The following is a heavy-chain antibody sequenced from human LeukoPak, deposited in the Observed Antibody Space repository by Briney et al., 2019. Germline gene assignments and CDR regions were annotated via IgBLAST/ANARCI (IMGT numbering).Heavy chain of an antibody. CDR2: INPNSGGT. CDR1: GYTFTGYY. Sequence: GASVKVSCKASGYTFTGYYMHWVRQAPGQGLEWMGWINPNSGGTNYAQKFQGRVTMTRDTSISTAYMELSRLRSDDTAVYYCARDFIKRGATRGPYFDYWGQGTLVTVSS. J-gene: IGHJ4*02. V-gene: IGHV1-2*02. CDR3: ARDFIKRGATRGPYFDY. D-gene: IGHD1-26*01.